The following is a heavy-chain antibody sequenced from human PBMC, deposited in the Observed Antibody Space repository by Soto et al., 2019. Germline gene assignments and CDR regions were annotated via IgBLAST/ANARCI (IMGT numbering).Heavy chain of an antibody. J-gene: IGHJ4*02. CDR3: AKDLPIAASGEYYFDY. D-gene: IGHD6-13*01. CDR2: ISGSGGST. CDR1: GFTFSSYA. V-gene: IGHV3-23*01. Sequence: EVQLLESGGGLVQPGGSLRLSCAASGFTFSSYAMSWVRQAPGKGLEWVSAISGSGGSTYYADSVKGRFTISRDNSKNTLYLQMNSLRAEDTAVYYCAKDLPIAASGEYYFDYWGQGTLVTVSS.